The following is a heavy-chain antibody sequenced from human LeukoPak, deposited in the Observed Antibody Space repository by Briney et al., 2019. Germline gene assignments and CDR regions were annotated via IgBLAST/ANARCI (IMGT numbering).Heavy chain of an antibody. V-gene: IGHV3-23*01. Sequence: QPGGSLRLSCAASGFTFSSYVMRWVRQGPGKGLEWVSSISAHSATTNYADSVKGRFTISRDNSKNTLYLQMNSLRAEDTALYYCAKLATLHTSGYYDYWGQGTLVTVSS. CDR3: AKLATLHTSGYYDY. CDR2: ISAHSATT. D-gene: IGHD3-22*01. CDR1: GFTFSSYV. J-gene: IGHJ4*02.